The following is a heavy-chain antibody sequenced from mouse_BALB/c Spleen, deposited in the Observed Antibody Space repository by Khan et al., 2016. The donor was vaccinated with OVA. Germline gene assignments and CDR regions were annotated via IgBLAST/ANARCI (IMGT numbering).Heavy chain of an antibody. CDR3: ARDRIDY. CDR1: GYTFTSYW. Sequence: VQLQQSGAELAKPGASVKMSCKASGYTFTSYWMHWIKQRPGQGLEWIGYINPTSGYTDYNQKFKEKATLTADKSSSTAYMQLSSLTSDYSAVYYCARDRIDYWGQGTALTVSS. J-gene: IGHJ2*01. CDR2: INPTSGYT. V-gene: IGHV1-7*01.